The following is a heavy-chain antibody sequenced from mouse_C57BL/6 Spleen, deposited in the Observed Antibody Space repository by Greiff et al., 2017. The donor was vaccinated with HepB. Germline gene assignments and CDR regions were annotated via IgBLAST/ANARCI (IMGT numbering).Heavy chain of an antibody. J-gene: IGHJ3*01. D-gene: IGHD2-4*01. Sequence: QVQLQQPGAELVKPGASVKLSCTASGYTFTSYWMPWVQQRPGQGLEWIGMIHPNSGSTNYNEKFKGKATLTVDKSSSTVYMQLSSLTSEDSAFYDCENDFAWFAYWGQGTPVTVSA. V-gene: IGHV1-64*01. CDR2: IHPNSGST. CDR3: ENDFAWFAY. CDR1: GYTFTSYW.